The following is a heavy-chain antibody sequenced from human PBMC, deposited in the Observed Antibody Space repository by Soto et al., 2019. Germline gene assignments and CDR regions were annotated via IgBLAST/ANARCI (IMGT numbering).Heavy chain of an antibody. J-gene: IGHJ3*02. D-gene: IGHD6-13*01. CDR1: GFIFSSYW. CDR2: IKEDGSET. Sequence: EVLLVESGGGLVQPGGSLRLSCAPSGFIFSSYWMNWVRQAPGKGLEWVANIKEDGSETNYAESVKGRFTISRDNSNNSLSLQMNSLRDEDTAVYYCARDEAPCNSNCYDAFDIWGQGTMVTVSS. V-gene: IGHV3-7*01. CDR3: ARDEAPCNSNCYDAFDI.